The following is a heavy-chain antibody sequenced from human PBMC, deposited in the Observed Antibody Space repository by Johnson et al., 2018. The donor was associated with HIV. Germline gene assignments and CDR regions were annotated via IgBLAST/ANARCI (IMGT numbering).Heavy chain of an antibody. V-gene: IGHV3-66*01. J-gene: IGHJ3*02. D-gene: IGHD6-13*01. CDR1: GFTVSSNY. Sequence: MQLVESGGGLVQPGGSLRLSCAASGFTVSSNYMSWVRQAPGKGLEWVSVIYSGGSTYYADSVKGRFTISRDNSTNTLYLKMNSLRAEDTAVYYCASLSSSLFGAFDSWGQGTMVTVSS. CDR3: ASLSSSLFGAFDS. CDR2: IYSGGST.